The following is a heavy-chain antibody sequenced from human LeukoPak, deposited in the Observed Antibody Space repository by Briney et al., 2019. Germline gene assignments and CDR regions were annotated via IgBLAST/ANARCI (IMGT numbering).Heavy chain of an antibody. D-gene: IGHD6-13*01. V-gene: IGHV6-1*01. CDR1: GDSVSSNSAT. Sequence: SQTLSLTCAISGDSVSSNSATWTWISQSPSRGLEWLGRTYYRSKWYNDYAVSVKSRITINPDTSKNQFSLQLNSVTPEDTAVYYCARGSSSNSWYFDYWGQGTLVTVSS. CDR3: ARGSSSNSWYFDY. CDR2: TYYRSKWYN. J-gene: IGHJ4*02.